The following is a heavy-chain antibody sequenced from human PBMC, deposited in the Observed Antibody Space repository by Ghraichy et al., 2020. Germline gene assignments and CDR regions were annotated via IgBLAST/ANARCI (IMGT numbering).Heavy chain of an antibody. Sequence: GSLRLSCTVSVGSISSYYWSWIRQPPGKGLEWIGYIYYTGNTNYNPSLKSRVTISLDTSRNHFSLQLSSVTAADTAVYYCARPLFDPEYSYGWGAFDLWGQGTTVTVSS. D-gene: IGHD5-18*01. J-gene: IGHJ3*01. V-gene: IGHV4-59*01. CDR1: VGSISSYY. CDR3: ARPLFDPEYSYGWGAFDL. CDR2: IYYTGNT.